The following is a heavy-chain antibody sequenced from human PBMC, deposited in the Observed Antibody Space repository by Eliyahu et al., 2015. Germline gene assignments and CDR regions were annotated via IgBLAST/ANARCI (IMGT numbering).Heavy chain of an antibody. J-gene: IGHJ4*02. Sequence: QLQLQESGPGLVKPSETLSLTCTVSGGSISSSSYYWGWIRQPPGKGLEWIGGIYYCGSTYYNPSLKSRVTISVDTSKNQFSLKLSSVTAADTAVYYCATPLPHSPIYSSGWYGGVRDYWGQGTLVTVSS. CDR1: GGSISSSSYY. D-gene: IGHD6-19*01. V-gene: IGHV4-39*01. CDR2: IYYCGST. CDR3: ATPLPHSPIYSSGWYGGVRDY.